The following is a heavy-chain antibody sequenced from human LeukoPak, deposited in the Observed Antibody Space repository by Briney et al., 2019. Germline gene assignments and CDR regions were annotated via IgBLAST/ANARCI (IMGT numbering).Heavy chain of an antibody. CDR3: AKDPDCTSGICYTFFDY. Sequence: GGSLRLSCAASGFTFSNYAMSWVRQAPGEGLEWVSAISCSGGSTYYADSVKGRFTIYRENSKNQLYLQMNSLRAEDTAVYYCAKDPDCTSGICYTFFDYWGQGTLVTVSS. D-gene: IGHD2-8*01. J-gene: IGHJ4*02. CDR2: ISCSGGST. CDR1: GFTFSNYA. V-gene: IGHV3-23*01.